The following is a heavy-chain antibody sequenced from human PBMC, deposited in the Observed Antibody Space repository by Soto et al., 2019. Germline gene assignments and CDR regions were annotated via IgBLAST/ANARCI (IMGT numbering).Heavy chain of an antibody. CDR1: GGSFSGYY. D-gene: IGHD3-16*02. V-gene: IGHV4-34*01. CDR2: INHSGST. Sequence: QVQLQQWGAGLLKPSETLSLTCAVYGGSFSGYYWSWIRQPPGKGLEWIGEINHSGSTNYNPSLKRRVTISVDTSKNQFSLKLSSVTAADTAVYYCASVDYIWGSYRMTPRFAYWGQGTLVTVSS. J-gene: IGHJ4*02. CDR3: ASVDYIWGSYRMTPRFAY.